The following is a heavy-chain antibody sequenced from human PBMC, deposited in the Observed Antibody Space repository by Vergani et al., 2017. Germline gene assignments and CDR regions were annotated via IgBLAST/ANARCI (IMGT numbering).Heavy chain of an antibody. CDR3: ADLYGDDGFSPF. Sequence: EVQLLESGGGLVQPGGSLRLSCAASGFTFSSYAMSWVRQAPGKGLEWVSAITGSGVSTYYADSVKGRFTISRDDSKNTVYLQINSLRAEDTAFYYCADLYGDDGFSPFWGQGTLVTVSS. CDR1: GFTFSSYA. J-gene: IGHJ4*02. V-gene: IGHV3-23*01. CDR2: ITGSGVST. D-gene: IGHD2-21*01.